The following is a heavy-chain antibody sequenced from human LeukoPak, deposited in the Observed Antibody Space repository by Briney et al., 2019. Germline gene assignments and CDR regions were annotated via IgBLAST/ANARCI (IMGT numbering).Heavy chain of an antibody. D-gene: IGHD6-19*01. CDR2: IYYSGST. CDR1: GGSVSSGSYY. Sequence: SETLSLTCTVSGGSVSSGSYYWGWVRQPPGKGLEWIGYIYYSGSTNYNPSLKSRVTISVDTSKNQFSLKLSSVTAADTAVYYCARGGYSSGWYPWFAPWGQGTLVTVSS. J-gene: IGHJ5*02. CDR3: ARGGYSSGWYPWFAP. V-gene: IGHV4-61*01.